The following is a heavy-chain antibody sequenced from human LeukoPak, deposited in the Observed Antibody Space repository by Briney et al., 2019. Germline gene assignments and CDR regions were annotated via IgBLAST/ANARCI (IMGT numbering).Heavy chain of an antibody. CDR3: AKDPRITIFGVVIIDGFDY. Sequence: QPGGSLRPSCAASGFTFSSYAMSWVRQAPGKGLEWVSAISGSGGSTYYADSVKGRFTISRDNSKNTLYLQMNSLRAEDTAVYYCAKDPRITIFGVVIIDGFDYWGQGTLVTVSS. D-gene: IGHD3-3*01. CDR1: GFTFSSYA. V-gene: IGHV3-23*01. J-gene: IGHJ4*02. CDR2: ISGSGGST.